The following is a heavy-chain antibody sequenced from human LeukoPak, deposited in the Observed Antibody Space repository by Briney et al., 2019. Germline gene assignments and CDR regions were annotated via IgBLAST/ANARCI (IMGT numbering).Heavy chain of an antibody. CDR2: IYYSGST. V-gene: IGHV4-39*01. Sequence: SETLSLTCSVSGGSIISSVTYWGWIRQPPGKGLEWIGSIYYSGSTYYNPSLKSRVTISADTSKNQFSLKLSSVTAADTAVYYCASLYGDYVDFDYWGQGTLVTVSS. CDR3: ASLYGDYVDFDY. J-gene: IGHJ4*02. CDR1: GGSIISSVTY. D-gene: IGHD4-17*01.